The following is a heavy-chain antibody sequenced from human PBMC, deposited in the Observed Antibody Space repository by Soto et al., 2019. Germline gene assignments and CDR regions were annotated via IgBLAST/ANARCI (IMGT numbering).Heavy chain of an antibody. V-gene: IGHV4-59*08. J-gene: IGHJ4*02. D-gene: IGHD2-2*01. CDR2: IYYSGST. Sequence: PSETLSLTCTVSGGSISSYYWSWIRQPPGKGLEWIGYIYYSGSTYYNPSLKSRVTISVDTSKNQFSLKLSSVTAADTAVYYCARHVVQLLSFDYWGQGTLVTVSS. CDR1: GGSISSYY. CDR3: ARHVVQLLSFDY.